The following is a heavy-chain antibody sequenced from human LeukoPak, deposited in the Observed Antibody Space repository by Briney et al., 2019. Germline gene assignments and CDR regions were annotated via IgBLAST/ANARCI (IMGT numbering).Heavy chain of an antibody. D-gene: IGHD6-19*01. J-gene: IGHJ5*02. Sequence: SETLSLTCTVSGGSISSYYWSWIRQPPGKGLEWIGYIYYSGSTNYNPSLKSRVTMSVDTSKNQFSLKLSSVTAADTAVYYCARYSSGRGGWFDPWGQGTLVTVSS. CDR3: ARYSSGRGGWFDP. V-gene: IGHV4-59*01. CDR2: IYYSGST. CDR1: GGSISSYY.